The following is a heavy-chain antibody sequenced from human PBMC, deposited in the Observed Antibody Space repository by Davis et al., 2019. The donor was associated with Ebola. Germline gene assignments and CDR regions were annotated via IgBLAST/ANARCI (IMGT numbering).Heavy chain of an antibody. V-gene: IGHV4-30-2*01. CDR2: IYHSGST. CDR3: ARGRTVDTAMVTGFYYGMDV. D-gene: IGHD5-18*01. J-gene: IGHJ6*02. Sequence: MPSETLSLTCAVSGGSISSGGYSWSWIRQPPGKGLEWIGYIYHSGSTYYNPSLKSRVTISVDTSKNQFSLKLSSVTAADTAVYYCARGRTVDTAMVTGFYYGMDVWGQGTTVTVSS. CDR1: GGSISSGGYS.